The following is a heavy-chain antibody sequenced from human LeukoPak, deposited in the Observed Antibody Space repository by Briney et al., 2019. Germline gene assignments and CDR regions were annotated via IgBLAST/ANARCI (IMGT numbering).Heavy chain of an antibody. CDR3: ARRDGYDFDY. V-gene: IGHV3-69-1*02. CDR1: GFTFSNFA. Sequence: GGSLRLSCAASGFTFSNFAMTWVRQAPGKGLEWVSSIVGSSSTYYADSVKGRFTISRDNSKNTLYLQMNSLSAEDTAVYYCARRDGYDFDYWGQGTLVTVSS. CDR2: IVGSSST. D-gene: IGHD5-24*01. J-gene: IGHJ4*02.